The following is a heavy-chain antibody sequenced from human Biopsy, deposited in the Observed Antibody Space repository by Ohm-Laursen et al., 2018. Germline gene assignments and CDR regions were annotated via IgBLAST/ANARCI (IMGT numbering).Heavy chain of an antibody. V-gene: IGHV1-46*01. CDR2: INPSGSTT. Sequence: ASVKVSRKASGYTFTSYYMHWVRQAPGQGLEWMGMINPSGSTTSYPQIFQGRVTMTRDTSKSTVYMELSSLRSADTAVYFCARNTGWYGDLYYFDYWGQGTLVTVSS. CDR3: ARNTGWYGDLYYFDY. CDR1: GYTFTSYY. D-gene: IGHD6-19*01. J-gene: IGHJ4*02.